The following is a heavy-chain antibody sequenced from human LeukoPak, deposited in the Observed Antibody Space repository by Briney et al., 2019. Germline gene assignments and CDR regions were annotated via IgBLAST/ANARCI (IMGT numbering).Heavy chain of an antibody. J-gene: IGHJ4*02. CDR3: ARGTTAIYYFDY. CDR2: ISWNSATI. D-gene: IGHD5-18*01. CDR1: GFTFDDYA. Sequence: GGSLRLSCAASGFTFDDYAMHWVRHAPGKGLEWVSGISWNSATIVYADSVKGRFTISRDNAKNSLYLQMNSLRGEDMALYYCARGTTAIYYFDYWGQGTLVTVSS. V-gene: IGHV3-9*03.